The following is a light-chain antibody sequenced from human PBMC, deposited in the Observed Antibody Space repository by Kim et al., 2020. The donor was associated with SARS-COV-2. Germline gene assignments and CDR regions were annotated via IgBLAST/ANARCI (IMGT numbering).Light chain of an antibody. CDR2: GKN. J-gene: IGLJ3*02. Sequence: SSELTQDPAVSVALGQTVRITCQGDSLRSYYASWYQQKPGQAPVLVIYGKNNRPSGIPDRFSGSSSGNTASLTITGAQAAEEADYYCNSRDSSGNRGWVF. V-gene: IGLV3-19*01. CDR3: NSRDSSGNRGWV. CDR1: SLRSYY.